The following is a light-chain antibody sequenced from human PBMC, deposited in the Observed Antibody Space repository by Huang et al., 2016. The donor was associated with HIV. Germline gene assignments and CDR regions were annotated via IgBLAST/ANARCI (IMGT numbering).Light chain of an antibody. CDR3: MQGLQTPYT. CDR2: LGS. Sequence: DIVMTQSPLFLPATPGAPAFISCNSSQSLLRSSGYNYLDWYLQKPGQSPQLLIYLGSNRASGVPDRFSGIGAGTDFTLRISRVKAEDVGVYYCMQGLQTPYTFGQGTNLEIK. J-gene: IGKJ2*01. CDR1: QSLLRSSGYNY. V-gene: IGKV2-28*01.